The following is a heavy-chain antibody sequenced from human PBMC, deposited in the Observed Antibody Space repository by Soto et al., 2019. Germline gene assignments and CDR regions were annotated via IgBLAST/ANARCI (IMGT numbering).Heavy chain of an antibody. CDR1: SGSISSSNW. CDR3: ARERYSSGWYDSAFDI. D-gene: IGHD6-19*01. CDR2: IYHSGST. J-gene: IGHJ3*02. Sequence: QVQLQESGPGLVKPSGTLSLTCAVSSGSISSSNWWSWVRQPPGKGLEWIGEIYHSGSTNYNPSLKSRVTISVDKSKNQFALKLSSVTAADTAVYYCARERYSSGWYDSAFDIWGQGTMVTVSS. V-gene: IGHV4-4*02.